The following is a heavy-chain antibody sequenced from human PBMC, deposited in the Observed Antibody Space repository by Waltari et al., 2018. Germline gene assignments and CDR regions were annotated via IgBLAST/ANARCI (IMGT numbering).Heavy chain of an antibody. Sequence: QVQLVQSGAEVKKPGSSVKVSCKASGGTFSSYAISWVRQAPGQGLEWMGRIIPIVGTANYAQKFQGRVTITADKSTSTAYMELSSLRSEDTAVYYCARSPPLYWYFDLWGRGTLVTVSS. CDR2: IIPIVGTA. J-gene: IGHJ2*01. CDR1: GGTFSSYA. CDR3: ARSPPLYWYFDL. V-gene: IGHV1-69*04.